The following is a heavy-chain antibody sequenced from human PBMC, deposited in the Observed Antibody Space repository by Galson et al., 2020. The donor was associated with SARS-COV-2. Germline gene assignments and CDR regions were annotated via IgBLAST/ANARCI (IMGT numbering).Heavy chain of an antibody. J-gene: IGHJ6*02. CDR1: GFTFSIFS. CDR3: ARGIPSDQEFYYYGMDV. CDR2: ISSRGGTI. V-gene: IGHV3-48*02. Sequence: TGGSLRLSCAASGFTFSIFSMNWVRQAPGKGLEWVSYISSRGGTIFYADSVKGQFTISRDNAKNSLYLQMNSLRDEDTAVYYCARGIPSDQEFYYYGMDVWGQGTTVTVSS.